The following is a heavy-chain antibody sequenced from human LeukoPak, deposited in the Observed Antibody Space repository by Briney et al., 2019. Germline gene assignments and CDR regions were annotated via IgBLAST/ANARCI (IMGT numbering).Heavy chain of an antibody. CDR2: MHYSGST. CDR1: GGSISDSY. J-gene: IGHJ5*02. CDR3: ARGRIWQWLVHTCSGGWFDP. D-gene: IGHD6-19*01. Sequence: SETLSLTCAVSGGSISDSYWSWVRQPPGKGVEWIGYMHYSGSTNYNPSLKSRGTISVHTSKSQLSLKLSSVPVAATAVYYCARGRIWQWLVHTCSGGWFDPWGQGTLVTVSS. V-gene: IGHV4-59*01.